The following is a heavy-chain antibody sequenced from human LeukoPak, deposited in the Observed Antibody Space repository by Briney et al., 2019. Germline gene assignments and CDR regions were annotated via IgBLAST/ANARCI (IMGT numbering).Heavy chain of an antibody. Sequence: GGSLRLSCAGSGFTFSHYSMNWVRQAPGKGLEWVASFGSDLSFTSYADSVKGRFTISRDNAESSLRLHMHSLRAEDTAIYYCARDRLGDGYIREFDFWGQGTLVTVSS. J-gene: IGHJ4*02. CDR3: ARDRLGDGYIREFDF. D-gene: IGHD5-24*01. CDR1: GFTFSHYS. CDR2: FGSDLSFT. V-gene: IGHV3-21*06.